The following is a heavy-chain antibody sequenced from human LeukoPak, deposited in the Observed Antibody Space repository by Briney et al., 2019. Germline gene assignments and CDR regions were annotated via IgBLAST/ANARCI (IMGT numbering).Heavy chain of an antibody. D-gene: IGHD5-12*01. CDR2: ISYDGSNK. CDR1: GFTFSSYA. V-gene: IGHV3-30-3*01. CDR3: AREGGGYDFLDGMDV. Sequence: PGGSLRLSCAASGFTFSSYAMHWVRQAPGRGLEWVAVISYDGSNKYYADSVKGRFTISRDNSKNTLYLQMNSLRAEDTAVYYCAREGGGYDFLDGMDVWGQGTTVTVSS. J-gene: IGHJ6*02.